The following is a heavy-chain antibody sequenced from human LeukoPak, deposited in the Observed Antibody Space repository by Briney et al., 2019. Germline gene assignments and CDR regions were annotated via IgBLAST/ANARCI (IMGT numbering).Heavy chain of an antibody. J-gene: IGHJ4*02. CDR2: ISTSSDST. V-gene: IGHV3-23*01. Sequence: PGGSLRLSCVMSGFTFSNYAMNWVRQAPGKGLEWVSDISTSSDSTYHIESVRGRFTISRDNSKNTLYLQMNSLRVDDTAVYYCASGLYGGVFDNWGQGILVTVSS. D-gene: IGHD4/OR15-4a*01. CDR3: ASGLYGGVFDN. CDR1: GFTFSNYA.